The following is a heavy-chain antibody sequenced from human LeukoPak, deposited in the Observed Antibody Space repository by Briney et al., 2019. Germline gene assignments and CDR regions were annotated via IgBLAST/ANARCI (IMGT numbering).Heavy chain of an antibody. CDR3: ARGGGTFDY. Sequence: PSETLSLTCSVSGGSFSSYYWSWIRQPPGKGLEWIGYVYYNGITNYNPSLKSRVTMSIDTSRDQFSLKLNSVTAADTAGYCCARGGGTFDYWGQGTLVTVSS. CDR2: VYYNGIT. CDR1: GGSFSSYY. D-gene: IGHD2-15*01. J-gene: IGHJ4*02. V-gene: IGHV4-59*01.